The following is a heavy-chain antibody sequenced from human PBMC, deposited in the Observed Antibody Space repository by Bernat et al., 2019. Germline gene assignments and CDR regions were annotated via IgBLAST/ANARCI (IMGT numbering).Heavy chain of an antibody. CDR3: AKARIVARGPFDY. Sequence: EVQLLESGGGLVQPGASLRLSCAASGFTFSSYGMSWVRQAPGKGLEWVAAISGSGSSTYYADSVKGRFTISRDNSKNTLYLQMNSLRAEDTAVYYCAKARIVARGPFDYWGQGTLVTVSS. CDR1: GFTFSSYG. J-gene: IGHJ4*02. CDR2: ISGSGSST. D-gene: IGHD6-6*01. V-gene: IGHV3-23*01.